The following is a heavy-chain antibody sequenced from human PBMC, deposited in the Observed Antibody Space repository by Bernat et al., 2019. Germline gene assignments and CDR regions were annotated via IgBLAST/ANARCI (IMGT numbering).Heavy chain of an antibody. CDR1: GFTFSSYS. J-gene: IGHJ4*02. D-gene: IGHD6-6*01. Sequence: EVQLVESGGGLVKPGGSLRLSCAASGFTFSSYSMNWVGQAPGKGLEWVSSITSTISYIDYAGSVKGRFTISRDNAKNSLDLQMNSVSAEDTAVSYCARERSSSSHSDYWGQGTLVTVSS. CDR3: ARERSSSSHSDY. V-gene: IGHV3-21*01. CDR2: ITSTISYI.